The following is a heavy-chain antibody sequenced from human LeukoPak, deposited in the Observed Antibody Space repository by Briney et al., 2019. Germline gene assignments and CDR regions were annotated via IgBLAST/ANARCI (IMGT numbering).Heavy chain of an antibody. V-gene: IGHV1-46*01. D-gene: IGHD2-15*01. CDR3: ARAAANDAFDI. CDR1: GYTFTSRY. CDR2: INPSGGST. Sequence: GASVKVFCKAFGYTFTSRYMHWVRQAPGQGLEWMGIINPSGGSTTYAQRFQGRVTMTRDMSTSTDYMELSSLNSEDTAVYYCARAAANDAFDIWGQGTMVTVSS. J-gene: IGHJ3*02.